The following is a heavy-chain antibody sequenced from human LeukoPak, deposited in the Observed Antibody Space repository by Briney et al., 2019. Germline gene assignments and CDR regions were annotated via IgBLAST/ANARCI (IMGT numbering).Heavy chain of an antibody. CDR2: INHRGDT. CDR1: GGSFSSYY. D-gene: IGHD1-1*01. J-gene: IGHJ4*03. CDR3: ARGPTISETGYFDY. V-gene: IGHV4-34*01. Sequence: SETLSLTCAVYGGSFSSYYRSWIRQSPGKGLEWIAEINHRGDTNYNPSVKSRVTISVDTSKNQFSLKVTSLTAADTAVYFCARGPTISETGYFDYWGQGTLVTVSS.